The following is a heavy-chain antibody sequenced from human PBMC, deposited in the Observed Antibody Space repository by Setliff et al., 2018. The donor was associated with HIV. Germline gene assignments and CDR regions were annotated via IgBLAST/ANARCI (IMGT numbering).Heavy chain of an antibody. D-gene: IGHD1-7*01. Sequence: GGSLRLSCAASGFTFSSYGMHWVRQAPGKGLEWVAVIWYDGSNKYYADSVKGRFTISRDNSKNTLYLQMNSLRAEDTAVYYCARDRGTGTKLPYWYFDLWGRGTLVTVSS. V-gene: IGHV3-33*01. CDR1: GFTFSSYG. J-gene: IGHJ2*01. CDR3: ARDRGTGTKLPYWYFDL. CDR2: IWYDGSNK.